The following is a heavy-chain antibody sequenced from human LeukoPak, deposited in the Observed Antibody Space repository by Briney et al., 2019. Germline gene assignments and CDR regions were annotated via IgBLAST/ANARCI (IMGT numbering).Heavy chain of an antibody. CDR1: GFTFSSYA. V-gene: IGHV3-23*01. CDR2: ISGSGGST. J-gene: IGHJ6*02. Sequence: PGGSLRLSCAASGFTFSSYAMSWVRQAPGKGLEWVSAISGSGGSTYYADSVKGRFTISRDNSKNTLYLQMNSLRAEDTAVYYCARDTRIYYDSSGYYYGGVYYYYGMDVWGQGTTVTVSS. CDR3: ARDTRIYYDSSGYYYGGVYYYYGMDV. D-gene: IGHD3-22*01.